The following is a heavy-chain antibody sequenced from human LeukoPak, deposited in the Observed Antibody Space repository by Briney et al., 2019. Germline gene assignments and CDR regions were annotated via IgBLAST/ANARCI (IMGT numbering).Heavy chain of an antibody. CDR2: INHSGST. CDR1: GGSFSGYY. CDR3: ARGAAKFDP. Sequence: SETLSLTCAVYGGSFSGYYWSWIRQPPGKGLEWIEEINHSGSTNYNPSLKSRVTISVDTSKNQFSLKLSSVTAADTAVYYCARGAAKFDPWGQGTLVTVSS. J-gene: IGHJ5*02. V-gene: IGHV4-34*01. D-gene: IGHD6-13*01.